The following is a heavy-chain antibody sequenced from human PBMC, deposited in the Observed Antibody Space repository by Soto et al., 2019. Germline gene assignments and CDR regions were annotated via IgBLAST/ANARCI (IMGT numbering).Heavy chain of an antibody. CDR2: IDSSDTTI. J-gene: IGHJ4*02. CDR1: GFTFTDYY. V-gene: IGHV3-11*01. Sequence: QVQLVESGGGLVNPGGSLRLSCAASGFTFTDYYMSWIRQAPGKGLEWVSYIDSSDTTIYYADSVRCRFTVARDNAKNSLYLQMNSLRADDTAVYYCARHRKLVPGEDSWGQGTLVTVAS. D-gene: IGHD2-8*02. CDR3: ARHRKLVPGEDS.